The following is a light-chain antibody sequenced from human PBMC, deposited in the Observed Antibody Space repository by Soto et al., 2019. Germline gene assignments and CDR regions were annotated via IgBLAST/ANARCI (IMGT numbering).Light chain of an antibody. CDR1: SSDVGGYNY. V-gene: IGLV2-8*01. Sequence: QSVLTQPPSASGSPGQSVTISCTGTSSDVGGYNYVSWYQQHPGKAPKLMIYEVTQRPSGVPNRFSGSKSGNTASLTVSGLQAEDEADYYCNCYAASRNLWVFGGGTKLTVL. CDR3: NCYAASRNLWV. J-gene: IGLJ3*02. CDR2: EVT.